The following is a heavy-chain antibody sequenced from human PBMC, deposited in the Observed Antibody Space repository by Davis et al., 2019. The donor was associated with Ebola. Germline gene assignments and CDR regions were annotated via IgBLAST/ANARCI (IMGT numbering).Heavy chain of an antibody. CDR3: AKAYNTHWINDAFDI. Sequence: HTGGSLRLSCAASGFTFSSYWMHWVRQAPGKGLVWVSCINRDGSTTTYADSVKGRFTISRDNAKNTLYLQMNNLRVEDTAVYYCAKAYNTHWINDAFDIWGQGTMVTVSS. V-gene: IGHV3-74*03. D-gene: IGHD1-14*01. CDR2: INRDGSTT. CDR1: GFTFSSYW. J-gene: IGHJ3*02.